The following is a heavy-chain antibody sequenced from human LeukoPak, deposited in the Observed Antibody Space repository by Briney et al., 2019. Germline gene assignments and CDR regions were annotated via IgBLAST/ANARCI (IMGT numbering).Heavy chain of an antibody. CDR1: GFSFNDAW. CDR2: IKRKTDGGTT. V-gene: IGHV3-15*01. CDR3: TTDTRRVVVPK. D-gene: IGHD2-15*01. J-gene: IGHJ4*02. Sequence: GGSLRPSCAASGFSFNDAWMSWVRQAPGKGLEWVGRIKRKTDGGTTDYAAPVKGRFSISRDDSKTSLYLQMNNLQTEDTAVYYCTTDTRRVVVPKWGQGTLVTVSS.